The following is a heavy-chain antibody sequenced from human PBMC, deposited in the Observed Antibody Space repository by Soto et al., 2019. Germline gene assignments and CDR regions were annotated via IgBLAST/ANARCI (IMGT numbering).Heavy chain of an antibody. Sequence: QVQLVQSGAEVKKPGASVKVSCKASGYTFTSYAMHWVRQAPGQRLEWMGWINAGNGNTKNSQKFQGRVTITRDTPASTAYMELSSLRSEDTAVYYCARGAGGYNCGGSTDFDPWGQGTLVTVSS. CDR1: GYTFTSYA. J-gene: IGHJ5*02. CDR3: ARGAGGYNCGGSTDFDP. D-gene: IGHD2-21*01. CDR2: INAGNGNT. V-gene: IGHV1-3*01.